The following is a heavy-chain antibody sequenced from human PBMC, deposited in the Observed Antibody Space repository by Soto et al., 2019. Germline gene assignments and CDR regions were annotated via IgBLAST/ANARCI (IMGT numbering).Heavy chain of an antibody. CDR2: ISGSGGST. CDR3: ARAGGSFDP. Sequence: SISWKGRGCVYSRVAITCVRQASGKGLEWVSAISGSGGSTYYADSVKGRFTISRDNSKNTLYLQMNSLRAEDTAVYYCARAGGSFDPWGQGNRVT. J-gene: IGHJ5*02. D-gene: IGHD3-10*01. V-gene: IGHV3-23*01. CDR1: GCVYSRVA.